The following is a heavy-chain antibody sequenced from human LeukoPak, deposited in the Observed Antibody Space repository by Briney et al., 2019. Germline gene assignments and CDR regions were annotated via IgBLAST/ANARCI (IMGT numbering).Heavy chain of an antibody. CDR3: ATGGGGPRCRD. Sequence: SETQSLTCAVYGGSFSGYYWTWIRQPPGKGLEWIGEINHSGSTNYNPSLKSRLTISVDTSKNQFSLKLSSVTAADTAVYHCATGGGGPRCRDWGQGTLVTVSS. J-gene: IGHJ4*02. CDR2: INHSGST. V-gene: IGHV4-34*01. D-gene: IGHD3-16*01. CDR1: GGSFSGYY.